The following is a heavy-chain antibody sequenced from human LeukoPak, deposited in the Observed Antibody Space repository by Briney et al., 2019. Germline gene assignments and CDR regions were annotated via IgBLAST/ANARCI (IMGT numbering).Heavy chain of an antibody. CDR2: ISSSGSTI. V-gene: IGHV3-48*03. CDR3: ATREPVGPFDY. Sequence: GGSLRLSCAASGFTFSSYEMNWVRQAPGKGLEWVSYISSSGSTIYYADSVKGRFTISRDNAKNSLYLQMNSLRAEDTAVYYCATREPVGPFDYWGQGTLVTVSS. D-gene: IGHD1-26*01. J-gene: IGHJ4*02. CDR1: GFTFSSYE.